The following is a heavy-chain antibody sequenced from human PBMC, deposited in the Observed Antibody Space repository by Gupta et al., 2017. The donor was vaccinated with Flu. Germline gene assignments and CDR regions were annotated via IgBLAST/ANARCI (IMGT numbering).Heavy chain of an antibody. CDR3: ARHYRSTGDAFDI. CDR1: GYTLTSYG. CDR2: ISAYNGNT. Sequence: QVQLVQSGAEVKKPGASVKDSCKASGYTLTSYGISWGRQAPGQGLEWMGWISAYNGNTNYAQRHQGRVTMTTDTSTSAAYMELRSLRSDDTAVYYCARHYRSTGDAFDIWDQGTMITVSS. D-gene: IGHD2-8*02. J-gene: IGHJ3*02. V-gene: IGHV1-18*01.